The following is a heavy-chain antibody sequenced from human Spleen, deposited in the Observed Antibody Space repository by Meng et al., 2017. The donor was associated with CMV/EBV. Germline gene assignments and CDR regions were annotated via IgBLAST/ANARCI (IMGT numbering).Heavy chain of an antibody. CDR3: ALWVTMVRGAPIAY. Sequence: AVDGGSFSGDYWSWIRQPPGKGLEWIGEINHSGSTNYNPSLKSRVTISVDTSQNQFSLKLSSVTAADTAVYYCALWVTMVRGAPIAYLGQGALVTVSS. J-gene: IGHJ4*02. D-gene: IGHD3-10*01. V-gene: IGHV4-34*01. CDR1: GGSFSGDY. CDR2: INHSGST.